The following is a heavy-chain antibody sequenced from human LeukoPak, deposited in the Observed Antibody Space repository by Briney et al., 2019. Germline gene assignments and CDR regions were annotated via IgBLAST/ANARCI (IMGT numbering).Heavy chain of an antibody. D-gene: IGHD3-10*01. CDR1: GFTLSDHY. CDR2: IRNKESRYTK. CDR3: ARNIVRGGNYFDY. Sequence: GGSLSLSCTASGFTLSDHYMDWVRQAPGKGLEWIGRIRNKESRYTKEYAASVQGRFTISRLDSRNSLYLQMNRLKTEDTAIYYCARNIVRGGNYFDYGGPGTLVTVSS. V-gene: IGHV3-72*01. J-gene: IGHJ4*02.